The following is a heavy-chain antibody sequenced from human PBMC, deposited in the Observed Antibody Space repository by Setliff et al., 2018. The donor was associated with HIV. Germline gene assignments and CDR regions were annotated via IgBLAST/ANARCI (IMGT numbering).Heavy chain of an antibody. D-gene: IGHD4-17*01. J-gene: IGHJ4*02. CDR3: AGRPYGPIEY. CDR1: GFRFSDYY. CDR2: INQSGST. Sequence: PGGSLRLSCAASGFRFSDYYMSWIRQSPGKGLEWIGYINQSGSTNYNPSLRSRVTMSINLSKNQFSLKLTSVTAADTAVYYCAGRPYGPIEYWGQGNQVTVSS. V-gene: IGHV4-34*01.